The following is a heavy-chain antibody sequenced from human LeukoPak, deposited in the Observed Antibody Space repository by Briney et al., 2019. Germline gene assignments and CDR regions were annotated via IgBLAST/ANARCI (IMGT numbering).Heavy chain of an antibody. D-gene: IGHD4-17*01. V-gene: IGHV4-59*08. Sequence: SETLSLTCTVSGGSISSYYWSWIRQPPGKGLEWIGYIYYSGSTNYNPSLKSRVTISVDTSKNQFSLKLSSVTAADTAVYYCARHNRIKDDGDYASFDHWGQGTLVTVSS. CDR1: GGSISSYY. CDR2: IYYSGST. J-gene: IGHJ4*02. CDR3: ARHNRIKDDGDYASFDH.